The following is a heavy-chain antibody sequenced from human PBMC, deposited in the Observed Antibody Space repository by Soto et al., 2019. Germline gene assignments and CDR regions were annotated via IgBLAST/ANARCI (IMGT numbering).Heavy chain of an antibody. CDR3: AAEGYDILTGYPVD. Sequence: QMQLVQSGPEVKKPGTSVKVSCKASGFTFTSSAVQWVRQARGQRLEWIGWIVVGSGNTNYAQKFQERVTINRDKSTSTAYMELSSLRSEDTAVYYCAAEGYDILTGYPVDWGQGTLVTVSS. D-gene: IGHD3-9*01. V-gene: IGHV1-58*01. CDR2: IVVGSGNT. J-gene: IGHJ4*02. CDR1: GFTFTSSA.